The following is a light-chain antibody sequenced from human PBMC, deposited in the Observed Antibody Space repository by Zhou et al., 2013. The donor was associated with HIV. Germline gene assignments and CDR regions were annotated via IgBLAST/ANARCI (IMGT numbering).Light chain of an antibody. Sequence: DIQMTQSPSTLSASVGDRVTITCRASQSVSSWLAWYQQKPGKAPKLLIYKSSSLEGGVPSRFSGSGSRTEFTLTISSLQPDDFATYYCQQYNSYSPWTFGQGTKVEIK. J-gene: IGKJ1*01. CDR3: QQYNSYSPWT. CDR2: KSS. V-gene: IGKV1-5*03. CDR1: QSVSSW.